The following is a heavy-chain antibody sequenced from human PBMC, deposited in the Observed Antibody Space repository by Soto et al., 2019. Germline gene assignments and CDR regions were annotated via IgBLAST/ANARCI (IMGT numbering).Heavy chain of an antibody. Sequence: SVNVSCKTSGGTFSSYTISWVRPAPGQGLELMGGIIPIFGTANYAQKFQGRVTITADKSTSTAYMELSSLRSEDTAVYYCAGGPITMIVVVAHYDYYGMDVWGQGTTDTVSS. CDR2: IIPIFGTA. V-gene: IGHV1-69*06. CDR3: AGGPITMIVVVAHYDYYGMDV. J-gene: IGHJ6*02. CDR1: GGTFSSYT. D-gene: IGHD3-22*01.